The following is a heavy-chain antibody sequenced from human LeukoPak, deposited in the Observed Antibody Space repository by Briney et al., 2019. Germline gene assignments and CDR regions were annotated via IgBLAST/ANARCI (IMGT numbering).Heavy chain of an antibody. CDR1: GGSISSSNFH. J-gene: IGHJ4*02. CDR3: ARGDGSGWYPGIDY. CDR2: IFYSGRT. Sequence: SETLSLTCSVSGGSISSSNFHWGWIRQAPGKGLDWIGNIFYSGRTSYNPSLKSRVTISIDAPKNQFSLKLSSVAAADTAVYYCARGDGSGWYPGIDYWGQGTLVTVSS. D-gene: IGHD6-19*01. V-gene: IGHV4-39*07.